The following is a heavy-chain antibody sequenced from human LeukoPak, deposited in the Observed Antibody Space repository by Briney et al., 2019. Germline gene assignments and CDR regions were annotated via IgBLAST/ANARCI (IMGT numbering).Heavy chain of an antibody. CDR3: ARARREMVDY. V-gene: IGHV4-38-2*02. Sequence: MTSETLSLTCTVSGGSISSGYYWGWIRQPPGKGLEWIGSIYHSGSTYYNPSLKSRVTISVDTSKNQFSLKLSSVTAADTAVYYCARARREMVDYWGQGTLVTVSS. CDR2: IYHSGST. J-gene: IGHJ4*02. D-gene: IGHD5-24*01. CDR1: GGSISSGYY.